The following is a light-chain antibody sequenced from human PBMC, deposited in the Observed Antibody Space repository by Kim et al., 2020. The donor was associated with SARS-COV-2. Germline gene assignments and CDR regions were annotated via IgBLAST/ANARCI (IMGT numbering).Light chain of an antibody. CDR2: SAF. CDR1: QGINSN. V-gene: IGKV1-9*01. Sequence: SAAVGDTVTITGRASQGINSNLAWYQQRPGKAPNLLIYSAFTLHSGVPSRFSGSGSGTDFTLTITSVQPEDFATYHCQQHHSFPLTFGGGTKVEI. J-gene: IGKJ4*01. CDR3: QQHHSFPLT.